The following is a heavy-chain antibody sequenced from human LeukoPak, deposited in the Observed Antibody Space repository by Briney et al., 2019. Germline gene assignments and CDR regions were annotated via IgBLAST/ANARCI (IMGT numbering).Heavy chain of an antibody. CDR1: GFTFSTYP. CDR2: ISYDGSNK. CDR3: ARDNLGNWNYWDYFDY. Sequence: AGGSLRLSCAASGFTFSTYPMHWVRQAPGKGLEWVAVISYDGSNKYYADSVKGRFTISRDNSKNTLYLQMNSLRAEDTAVYYCARDNLGNWNYWDYFDYWGQGTLVTVSS. D-gene: IGHD1-7*01. J-gene: IGHJ4*02. V-gene: IGHV3-30*04.